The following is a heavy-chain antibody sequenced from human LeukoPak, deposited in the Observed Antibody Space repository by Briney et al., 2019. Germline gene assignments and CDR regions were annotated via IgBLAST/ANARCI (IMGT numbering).Heavy chain of an antibody. V-gene: IGHV3-23*01. Sequence: GGSLRLSCAASGFTFSSYAMSWVRQAPGKGLEWVSAISGSGGSTYYADSVKGRFTISRDNSKNTLYLQMNSLRAEDTAVYYCASSMIVVVGYFDYWGQGTLVTVSS. CDR2: ISGSGGST. D-gene: IGHD3-22*01. CDR1: GFTFSSYA. CDR3: ASSMIVVVGYFDY. J-gene: IGHJ4*02.